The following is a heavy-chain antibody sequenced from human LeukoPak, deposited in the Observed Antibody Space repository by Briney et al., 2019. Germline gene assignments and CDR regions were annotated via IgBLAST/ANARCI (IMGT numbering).Heavy chain of an antibody. V-gene: IGHV1-69*04. CDR3: ATGGDIVVVPAAIRLGWYFDL. CDR2: IIPILGIG. J-gene: IGHJ2*01. CDR1: GGTFNTSA. Sequence: GASVKVSCKASGGTFNTSAISWVRHAPGQGLEWMGRIIPILGIGNYAQKFQGRVTITADESTSTAYMELSSLRSEDTAVYYCATGGDIVVVPAAIRLGWYFDLWGRGTLVTVSS. D-gene: IGHD2-2*02.